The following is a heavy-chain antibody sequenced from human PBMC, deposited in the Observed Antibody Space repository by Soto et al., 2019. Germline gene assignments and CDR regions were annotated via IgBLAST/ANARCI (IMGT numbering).Heavy chain of an antibody. Sequence: PSETLSLTCAVSGGSISSSSYYWGWIRQPPGKGLEWIGSIYYSGSTYYNPSLKSRVTISVDTSKNQFSLKLSSVAAADTAVYYCASLTYYDFWSGYYRFDPWGQGTLVTVSS. CDR1: GGSISSSSYY. D-gene: IGHD3-3*01. J-gene: IGHJ5*02. CDR2: IYYSGST. CDR3: ASLTYYDFWSGYYRFDP. V-gene: IGHV4-39*01.